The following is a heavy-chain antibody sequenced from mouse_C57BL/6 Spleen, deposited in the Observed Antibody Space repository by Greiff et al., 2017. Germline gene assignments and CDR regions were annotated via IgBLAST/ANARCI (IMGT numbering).Heavy chain of an antibody. V-gene: IGHV1-82*01. CDR2: IYPGDGDT. CDR3: EGYYGSSYTYWYFDV. Sequence: VQLQQSGPELVKPGASVKISCKASGYAFSSSWMNWVKQRPGKGLEWIGRIYPGDGDTNYNGKFKGKATLTADKSSSTAYMQLSSLTSEDSAVYFGEGYYGSSYTYWYFDVWGTGTTVTVSS. CDR1: GYAFSSSW. J-gene: IGHJ1*03. D-gene: IGHD1-1*01.